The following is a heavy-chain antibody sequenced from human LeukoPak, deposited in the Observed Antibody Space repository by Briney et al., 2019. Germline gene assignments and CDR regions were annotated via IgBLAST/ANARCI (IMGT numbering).Heavy chain of an antibody. CDR3: ARDRPQTPGVITPTFDY. CDR1: GYTFTNYY. CDR2: INPNSGRA. J-gene: IGHJ4*02. Sequence: ASVKVSCKASGYTFTNYYMHWVRRAPGQGLEWMGWINPNSGRATYAQKFQGRVTMTRDTSISTAYMELSSLRSDDTAVYYCARDRPQTPGVITPTFDYWGQGTLVTVSS. V-gene: IGHV1-2*02. D-gene: IGHD2-21*01.